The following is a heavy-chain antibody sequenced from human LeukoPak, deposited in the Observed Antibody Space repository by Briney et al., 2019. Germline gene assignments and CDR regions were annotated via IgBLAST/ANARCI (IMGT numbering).Heavy chain of an antibody. CDR2: ISYDGSNK. Sequence: PGGSLRLSCAASGFTFSSYAMHWVRQAPGKGLEWVAVISYDGSNKYYADSVKGRFTISRDNSKNTLYLQMNSLRAEDTAVYYCAREGHGGGSGSYMPWVAFDIWGQGTMVTVSS. J-gene: IGHJ3*02. CDR1: GFTFSSYA. D-gene: IGHD3-10*01. CDR3: AREGHGGGSGSYMPWVAFDI. V-gene: IGHV3-30-3*01.